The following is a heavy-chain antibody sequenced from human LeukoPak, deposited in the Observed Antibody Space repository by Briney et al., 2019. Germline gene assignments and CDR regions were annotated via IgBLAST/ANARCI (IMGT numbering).Heavy chain of an antibody. J-gene: IGHJ6*03. D-gene: IGHD3-22*01. V-gene: IGHV4-39*01. CDR1: GGSISSSSYY. Sequence: SETLSLTCTVSGGSISSSSYYWGWIRQPPGKGLEWIGSIYYSGSTYYNPSLKSRVTISVDTSKNQFSLKLSSVTAAGTAVYYCALIDYYYYYMDVWGKGTTVTISS. CDR2: IYYSGST. CDR3: ALIDYYYYYMDV.